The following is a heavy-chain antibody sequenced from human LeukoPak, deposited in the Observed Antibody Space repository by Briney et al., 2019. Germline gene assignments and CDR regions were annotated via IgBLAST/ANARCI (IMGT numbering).Heavy chain of an antibody. CDR2: IKTKTDGGTT. J-gene: IGHJ4*02. D-gene: IGHD2-2*01. V-gene: IGHV3-15*01. CDR3: TTLSVPVDY. CDR1: GFTFSNYW. Sequence: GGSLRLSCAASGFTFSNYWMTWVRQAPGKGLEWVVRIKTKTDGGTTDYAAPVKGRFTISRDDSKDTLYLQMNSLKTEDTAVYYCTTLSVPVDYWGQGALVTVSS.